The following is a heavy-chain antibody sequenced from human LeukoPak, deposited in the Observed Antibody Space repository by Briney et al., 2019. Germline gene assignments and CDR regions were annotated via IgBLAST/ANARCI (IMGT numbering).Heavy chain of an antibody. V-gene: IGHV3-30*18. CDR2: ISYDGSNK. CDR3: AKDLLSGYYGPTDY. Sequence: PGRSLRLSCAASGFTFSSYGMHWVRQAPGKGLEWVAVISYDGSNKYYADSVKGRFTISRDNSKNTLYLQMNSLRAEDTAVYYCAKDLLSGYYGPTDYWGQGTLVTVSS. J-gene: IGHJ4*02. CDR1: GFTFSSYG. D-gene: IGHD3-10*01.